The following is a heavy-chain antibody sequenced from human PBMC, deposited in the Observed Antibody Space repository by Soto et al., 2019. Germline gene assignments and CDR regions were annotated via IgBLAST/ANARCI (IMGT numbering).Heavy chain of an antibody. CDR1: GFTFDSYA. Sequence: EVKLLESGGGLAQPGGSLRLSCVGSGFTFDSYAISWVRQAPGERLQWIAAISGSADGTDYAHSVRGRFTISRDNAKKTVHLQMDSLRVEDTAVYFYAKDTVGGYSFWSGCYSDGLDVWGQGTLVSVS. J-gene: IGHJ3*01. CDR3: AKDTVGGYSFWSGCYSDGLDV. D-gene: IGHD3-3*01. CDR2: ISGSADGT. V-gene: IGHV3-23*01.